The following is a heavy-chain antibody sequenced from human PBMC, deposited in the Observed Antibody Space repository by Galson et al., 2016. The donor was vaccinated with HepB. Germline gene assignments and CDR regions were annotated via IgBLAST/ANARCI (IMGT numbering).Heavy chain of an antibody. CDR3: ARGGRKVGATLLYY. Sequence: SLRLSCAASGFTFSGHWMTWVRQAPGKGLEWVANIKEDGSEKHYVDSVKGRFTISRDNAKNSRYLQINSLSAEDTAVFYCARGGRKVGATLLYYWGQGTLVTVSS. J-gene: IGHJ4*02. V-gene: IGHV3-7*03. CDR1: GFTFSGHW. D-gene: IGHD1-26*01. CDR2: IKEDGSEK.